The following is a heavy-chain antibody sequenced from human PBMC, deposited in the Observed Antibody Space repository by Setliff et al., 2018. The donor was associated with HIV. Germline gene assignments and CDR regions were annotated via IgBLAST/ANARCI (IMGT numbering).Heavy chain of an antibody. CDR1: RGSIKYYF. CDR3: AKRTFGSGRFDP. Sequence: SETLSLTCTVSRGSIKYYFWSWIRQPPGKGLECIGHISYSGTTNYNPSLESRVSISVDTSKNKFSLKLKSVTAADTAVYYCAKRTFGSGRFDPWGQGTLVTVSS. CDR2: ISYSGTT. V-gene: IGHV4-59*01. D-gene: IGHD3-16*01. J-gene: IGHJ5*02.